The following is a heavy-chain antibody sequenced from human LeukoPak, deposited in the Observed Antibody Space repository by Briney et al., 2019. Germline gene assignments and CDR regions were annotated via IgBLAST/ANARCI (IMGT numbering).Heavy chain of an antibody. CDR3: ARDSEMATMVDP. V-gene: IGHV1-46*01. D-gene: IGHD5-24*01. J-gene: IGHJ5*02. CDR2: INPSGGST. CDR1: GYTFTSYY. Sequence: ASVKVSCKASGYTFTSYYMHWVRQAPGQGLEWMGIINPSGGSTSYAQKFQGRATMTRDMSTSTVYMELSSLRSEDTAVYYCARDSEMATMVDPWGQGTLVTVSS.